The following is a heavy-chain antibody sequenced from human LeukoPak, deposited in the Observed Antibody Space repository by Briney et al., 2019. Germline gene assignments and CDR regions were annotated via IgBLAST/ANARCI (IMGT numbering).Heavy chain of an antibody. V-gene: IGHV4-59*01. CDR3: ARGLERLGYYFDY. J-gene: IGHJ4*02. D-gene: IGHD1-1*01. CDR2: IYYTGNT. Sequence: SETLSLTCTVSGGSISNYYWTWIRQSPGRGLEWIGYIYYTGNTNYNPSLKSRVTMSVDTSKNQFSLKENSMTAADTAVYYCARGLERLGYYFDYWGQGTLVTVSS. CDR1: GGSISNYY.